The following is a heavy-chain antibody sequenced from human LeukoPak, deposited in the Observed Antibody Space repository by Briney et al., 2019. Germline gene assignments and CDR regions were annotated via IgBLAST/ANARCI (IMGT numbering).Heavy chain of an antibody. CDR1: GGSISSGSYY. J-gene: IGHJ4*02. D-gene: IGHD1-26*01. CDR2: IYTSGST. V-gene: IGHV4-61*02. Sequence: SQTLSLTCTVSGGSISSGSYYWSWIRQPAGRGLEWIGRIYTSGSTNYNPSLKSRVTISVDTSKNQFSLKLSSVTAADTAVYYCARSEWELLSVDYWGQGTLVTVSS. CDR3: ARSEWELLSVDY.